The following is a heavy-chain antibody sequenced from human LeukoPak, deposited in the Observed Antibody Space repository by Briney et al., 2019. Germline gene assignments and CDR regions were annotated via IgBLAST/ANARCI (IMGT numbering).Heavy chain of an antibody. J-gene: IGHJ4*02. V-gene: IGHV4-38-2*02. D-gene: IGHD1-26*01. CDR2: IYHSGST. CDR3: ARGEGATND. Sequence: SETLSLTCTVSGYSISSGYYWGWIRQPPGKGLEWIGSIYHSGSTYYNPSLKSRVTISLDTSKNQFSLKLSSVTAADTALYYCARGEGATNDWGQGTLVTVSS. CDR1: GYSISSGYY.